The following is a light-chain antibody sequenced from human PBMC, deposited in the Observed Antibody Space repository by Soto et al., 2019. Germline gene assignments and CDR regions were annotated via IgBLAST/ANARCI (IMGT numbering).Light chain of an antibody. J-gene: IGLJ1*01. CDR2: EVS. Sequence: QSVLTQPASVSGSPGQSITISCTGTSSDVGGYNYVSWYQHHPGKAPKLMIYEVSNRPSGVSNRFSGSKSGNTASLTIPGLQAEDEADYYCSSYTSSGTLVFGTGTKVTVL. CDR3: SSYTSSGTLV. CDR1: SSDVGGYNY. V-gene: IGLV2-14*01.